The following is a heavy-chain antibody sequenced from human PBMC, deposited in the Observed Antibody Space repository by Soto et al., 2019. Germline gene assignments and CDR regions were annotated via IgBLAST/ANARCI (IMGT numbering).Heavy chain of an antibody. D-gene: IGHD6-19*01. Sequence: GGSLRLSCAASGFTFDNYGMSWVRQAPGKGSEWVSTVSGSCGSIYYAASVKGRFTISREYSKNTLYLQMNSLRAEDTAVYFCARQRSYNSGFFDYWSQGTLVTVSS. CDR2: VSGSCGSI. J-gene: IGHJ4*02. V-gene: IGHV3-23*01. CDR1: GFTFDNYG. CDR3: ARQRSYNSGFFDY.